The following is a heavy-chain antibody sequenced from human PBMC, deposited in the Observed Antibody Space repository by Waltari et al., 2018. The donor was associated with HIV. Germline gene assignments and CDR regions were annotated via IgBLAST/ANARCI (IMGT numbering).Heavy chain of an antibody. J-gene: IGHJ3*02. CDR3: ATDRGYYYDSPSGRAFDI. CDR1: GYTLTELS. CDR2: VDPEDGET. Sequence: QVQLVQSGAEVKKPGASVKVSCKVSGYTLTELSMHWVRQAPGKGLEWMGGVDPEDGETIYAQKFQGRVTMTEDTSTDTAYMELSSLRSEDTAVYYCATDRGYYYDSPSGRAFDIWGQGTMVTVSS. D-gene: IGHD3-22*01. V-gene: IGHV1-24*01.